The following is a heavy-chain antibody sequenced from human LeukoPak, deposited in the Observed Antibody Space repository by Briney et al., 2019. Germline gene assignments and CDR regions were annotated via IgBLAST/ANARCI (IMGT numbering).Heavy chain of an antibody. J-gene: IGHJ4*02. CDR1: GFTVSSNY. CDR2: IYSGGST. V-gene: IGHV3-53*01. D-gene: IGHD3-10*01. Sequence: GGSLRLSCAASGFTVSSNYMSWVRQAPGKGLEWVSVIYSGGSTYYADSVKGRFTISRDNSKNTLYLQMNSLRAEDTAVYYCTRVRFGELFFDYWGQGTLVTVSS. CDR3: TRVRFGELFFDY.